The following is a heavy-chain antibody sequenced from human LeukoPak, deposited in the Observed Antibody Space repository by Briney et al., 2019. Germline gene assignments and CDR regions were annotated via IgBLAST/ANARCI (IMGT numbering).Heavy chain of an antibody. CDR2: IRSKANSDAT. V-gene: IGHV3-73*01. J-gene: IGHJ5*02. Sequence: GGSLRLSCAASGVTFRGSAGQWVRPASGKGLAWVGRIRSKANSDATAYAASVKVRFNISRDDSKDTAYLQMKSLKTEDTAMYYCTRRHVLLWFGELVEDWCDPCGQGTLVTVSS. CDR3: TRRHVLLWFGELVEDWCDP. CDR1: GVTFRGSA. D-gene: IGHD3-10*01.